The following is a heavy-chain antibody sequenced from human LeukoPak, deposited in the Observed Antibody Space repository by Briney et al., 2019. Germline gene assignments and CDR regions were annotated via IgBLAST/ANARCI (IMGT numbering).Heavy chain of an antibody. J-gene: IGHJ4*02. CDR2: ISSSGST. V-gene: IGHV4-59*01. Sequence: PSETLSLTCTVSGGSISSYFWTWIRQPPGKGLEWIAYISSSGSTNYNPSLESRVTISVDTSKNQFSLKLNSVTAADTAVYYCARNPYSSSWYYFDYWGQGTLVTVSS. CDR1: GGSISSYF. CDR3: ARNPYSSSWYYFDY. D-gene: IGHD6-13*01.